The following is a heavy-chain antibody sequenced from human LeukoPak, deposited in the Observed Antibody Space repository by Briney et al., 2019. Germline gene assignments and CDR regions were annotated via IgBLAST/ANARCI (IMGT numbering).Heavy chain of an antibody. CDR1: GVTFSSSW. CDR2: IKQDGSRK. J-gene: IGHJ4*02. CDR3: AGDYGDYYFDY. D-gene: IGHD4-17*01. V-gene: IGHV3-7*01. Sequence: GGSLRLSCAASGVTFSSSWMSWVRQAPGKRLEWVANIKQDGSRKLYVDSVQGRFTISRDNAKNSLYLQMNSLRAEDTAVYYCAGDYGDYYFDYWGQGTLVTVSS.